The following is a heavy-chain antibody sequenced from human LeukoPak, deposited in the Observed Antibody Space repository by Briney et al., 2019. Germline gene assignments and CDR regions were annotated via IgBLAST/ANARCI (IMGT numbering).Heavy chain of an antibody. J-gene: IGHJ4*02. CDR3: ARDGFVEVGATRWGFDY. CDR1: GCTISNYY. Sequence: SETLSFTCTVYGCTISNYYWGWLRQPPGKGLEWIGYIYYSGSTNYNPSLKSRVTISVDTSKNQFSLKLSSVPAADTAVYYCARDGFVEVGATRWGFDYWGQGTLVTVSS. D-gene: IGHD1-26*01. CDR2: IYYSGST. V-gene: IGHV4-59*01.